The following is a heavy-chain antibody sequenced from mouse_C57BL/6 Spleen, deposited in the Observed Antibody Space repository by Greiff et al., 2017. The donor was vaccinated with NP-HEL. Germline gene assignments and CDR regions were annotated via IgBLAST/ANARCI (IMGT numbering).Heavy chain of an antibody. CDR3: ARTLTGTFAY. Sequence: EVKVVESGGGLVKPGGCLKLSCAASGFTFSDYGMHWVRQAPEKGLEWVAYISSGSSTIYYADTVKGRFTISRDNAKNTLFLQMTSLRSEDTAMYYCARTLTGTFAYWGQGTLVTVSA. J-gene: IGHJ3*01. V-gene: IGHV5-17*01. D-gene: IGHD4-1*01. CDR1: GFTFSDYG. CDR2: ISSGSSTI.